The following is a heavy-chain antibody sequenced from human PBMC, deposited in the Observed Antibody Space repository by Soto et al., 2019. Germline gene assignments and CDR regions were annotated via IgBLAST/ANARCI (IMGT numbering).Heavy chain of an antibody. Sequence: PGGSLRLSCAASGFTFSSYAMHWVRQAPGKGLVYVSAISSNGGSTYYANSVKGRFTISRDNSKNTLYLQMGSLRAEDMAVYYCARQVAAERYNWFDPWGQGTLVTVSS. CDR1: GFTFSSYA. J-gene: IGHJ5*02. CDR2: ISSNGGST. D-gene: IGHD6-13*01. CDR3: ARQVAAERYNWFDP. V-gene: IGHV3-64*01.